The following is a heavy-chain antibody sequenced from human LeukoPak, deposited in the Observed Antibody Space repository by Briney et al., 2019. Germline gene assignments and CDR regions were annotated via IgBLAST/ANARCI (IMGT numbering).Heavy chain of an antibody. Sequence: PGGSLRLSCAASGFTFSSYGMHWVRQAPGKGLEWVAVISYDGSNKYYADFVKGRFTISRDNSKNTLYLQMNSLRAEDTAVYYCAKDPPDYGDYEGVYWGQGTLVTVSS. CDR1: GFTFSSYG. J-gene: IGHJ4*02. CDR3: AKDPPDYGDYEGVY. CDR2: ISYDGSNK. D-gene: IGHD4-17*01. V-gene: IGHV3-30*18.